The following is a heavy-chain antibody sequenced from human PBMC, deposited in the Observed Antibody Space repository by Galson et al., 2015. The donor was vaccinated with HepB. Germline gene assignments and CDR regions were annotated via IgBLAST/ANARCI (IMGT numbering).Heavy chain of an antibody. V-gene: IGHV3-23*01. J-gene: IGHJ3*02. CDR2: ISXXXGST. D-gene: IGHD4-17*01. Sequence: SLRLSCAASGFTLSSYAMSWVRQAXXXGLXXXSTISXXXGSTYXXDSVKGRFTISRDNSKNTLYLQMNSLRAEDTAVFYCARDWTTTWYDAFDIWGQGTMVTVSS. CDR1: GFTLSSYA. CDR3: ARDWTTTWYDAFDI.